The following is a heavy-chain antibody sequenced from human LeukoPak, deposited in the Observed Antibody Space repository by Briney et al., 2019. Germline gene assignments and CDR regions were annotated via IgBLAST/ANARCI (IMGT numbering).Heavy chain of an antibody. D-gene: IGHD3-10*01. Sequence: GGSLRLSCAASGFTLSDYYMSWIRQAPGKGLEWVSYISSSGSTIYYADSVKGRFTISRDNAKNSLYLQMNSLRAEDTAVYYCAREFERFGEHGMDVWGQGTTVTVSS. CDR1: GFTLSDYY. J-gene: IGHJ6*02. V-gene: IGHV3-11*01. CDR3: AREFERFGEHGMDV. CDR2: ISSSGSTI.